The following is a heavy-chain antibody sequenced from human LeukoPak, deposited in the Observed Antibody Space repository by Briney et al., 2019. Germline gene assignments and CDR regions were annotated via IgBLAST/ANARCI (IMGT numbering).Heavy chain of an antibody. V-gene: IGHV3-23*01. CDR2: ISGGGSNT. Sequence: GGSLRLSCAASGFTFSSFAMSWVRQAPGKGLEWVSAISGGGSNTYSADSVKGRFTISRDNSKNTLHLQMNSLRAEDTAVYYCAKDGGTTGTYSIDYWGQGTLVTVSS. CDR1: GFTFSSFA. J-gene: IGHJ4*02. CDR3: AKDGGTTGTYSIDY. D-gene: IGHD1-1*01.